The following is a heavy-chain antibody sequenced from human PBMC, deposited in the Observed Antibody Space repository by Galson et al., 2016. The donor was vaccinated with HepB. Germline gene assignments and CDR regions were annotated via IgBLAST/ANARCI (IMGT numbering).Heavy chain of an antibody. CDR1: GFTFSDFY. Sequence: SLRLSCAASGFTFSDFYMTWMRRAPGKSLEWVSYISHSSSFTDYADSVKGRFIISRDNVRNSLFLQMSSLRAEGTALYFCARGRAPKTLDTFDIWGQGTMVTVSS. CDR3: ARGRAPKTLDTFDI. V-gene: IGHV3-11*06. J-gene: IGHJ3*02. CDR2: ISHSSSFT.